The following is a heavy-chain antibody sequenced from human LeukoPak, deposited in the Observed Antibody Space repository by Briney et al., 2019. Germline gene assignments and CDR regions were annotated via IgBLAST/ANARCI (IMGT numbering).Heavy chain of an antibody. D-gene: IGHD4-17*01. J-gene: IGHJ4*02. CDR3: ARVGRTTVGY. CDR2: IYYSGST. V-gene: IGHV4-31*03. Sequence: SETLSLTCTVSGGPISSGGYYWSWIRQHPGKGLEWIGYIYYSGSTYYNPSLKSRVTISVDTSKNQFSLKLSSVTAADTAVYYCARVGRTTVGYWGQGTLVTVSS. CDR1: GGPISSGGYY.